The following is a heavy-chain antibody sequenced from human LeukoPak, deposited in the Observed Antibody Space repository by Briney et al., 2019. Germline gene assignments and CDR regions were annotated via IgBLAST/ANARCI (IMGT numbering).Heavy chain of an antibody. CDR2: ISYSGST. D-gene: IGHD3-16*01. CDR3: ARVGRGDHTWGSYSFDS. J-gene: IGHJ4*02. CDR1: DDSISTYH. Sequence: SETLSLTCTVSDDSISTYHWTWIRQSPGKGPEWIGYISYSGSTIYNPSLKSRVTIPLDTSKNQFSLKLNSVTAADTAVYYCARVGRGDHTWGSYSFDSWGQGTLVTVSS. V-gene: IGHV4-59*01.